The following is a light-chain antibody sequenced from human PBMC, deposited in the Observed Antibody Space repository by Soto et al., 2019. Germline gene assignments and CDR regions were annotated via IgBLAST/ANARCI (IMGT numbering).Light chain of an antibody. CDR1: SSNIGAGYD. J-gene: IGLJ1*01. CDR3: QSYDSSLSALYV. V-gene: IGLV1-40*01. Sequence: QSVLTQPPSVSVAPGQRVTISCTGSSSNIGAGYDVHWYRQLPGTAPKLLIYGNSNRPSGVPDRFSGSKSGTSASLAITGLQAEDETDYYCQSYDSSLSALYVFGTGTKVTVL. CDR2: GNS.